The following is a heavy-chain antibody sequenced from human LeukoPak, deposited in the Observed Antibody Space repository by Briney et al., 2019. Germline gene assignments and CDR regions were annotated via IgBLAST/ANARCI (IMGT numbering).Heavy chain of an antibody. CDR3: ARDVVGSVDY. D-gene: IGHD1-26*01. J-gene: IGHJ4*02. CDR1: GGSISNPY. CDR2: IYSSGST. Sequence: SETLSLTCSVSGGSISNPYWSWIRQPAGKGLEWIGRIYSSGSTTYNPSLKSRVTLSVDTSKNQFSLKLSSVTAADTAVYYCARDVVGSVDYWGQGTLVTVSS. V-gene: IGHV4-4*07.